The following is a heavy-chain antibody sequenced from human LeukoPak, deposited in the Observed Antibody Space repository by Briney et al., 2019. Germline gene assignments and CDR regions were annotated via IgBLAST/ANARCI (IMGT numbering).Heavy chain of an antibody. J-gene: IGHJ4*02. Sequence: GGSLRLSCAASGFTFSSYWMSWVRQAPGKGLEWVANIKQDGSEKYYVDSVKGRFTISRDNAKNSLYLQMNSLRAEDTAVYYCARQQFDDILFFDSWGQGTLVTVSS. V-gene: IGHV3-7*03. CDR1: GFTFSSYW. D-gene: IGHD3-9*01. CDR2: IKQDGSEK. CDR3: ARQQFDDILFFDS.